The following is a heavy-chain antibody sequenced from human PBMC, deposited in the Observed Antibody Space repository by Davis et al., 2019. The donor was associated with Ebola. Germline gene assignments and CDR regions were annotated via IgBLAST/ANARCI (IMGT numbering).Heavy chain of an antibody. CDR1: VCTFTNYY. J-gene: IGHJ3*02. CDR2: INPNDGRT. D-gene: IGHD5-12*01. CDR3: TTPGGQDSGYDVFDI. V-gene: IGHV1-46*03. Sequence: SVHVSCKASVCTFTNYYLHWLRQAPGQGLVWMGMINPNDGRTIYAQKFQGRVTVTRDTSTTTVYMDLSSLRSEDTALYYCTTPGGQDSGYDVFDIWGQGTLVTVSS.